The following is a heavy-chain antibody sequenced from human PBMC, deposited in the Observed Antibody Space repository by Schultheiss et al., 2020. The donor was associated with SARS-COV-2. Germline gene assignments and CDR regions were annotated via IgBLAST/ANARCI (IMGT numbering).Heavy chain of an antibody. V-gene: IGHV3-30*18. CDR2: ISYNGIK. CDR3: AKGKQQLGYDAFDI. CDR1: GFTFSNAW. J-gene: IGHJ3*02. Sequence: GGSLRLSCAASGFTFSNAWMSWVRQAPGKGLEWVALISYNGIKYYTDSVKGRFTISRDDSENTAYLQMNSLKTEDTAVYYCAKGKQQLGYDAFDIWGQGTMVTVSS. D-gene: IGHD6-13*01.